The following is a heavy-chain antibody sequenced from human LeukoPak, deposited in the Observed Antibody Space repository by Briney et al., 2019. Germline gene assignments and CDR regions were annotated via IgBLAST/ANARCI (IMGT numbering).Heavy chain of an antibody. CDR1: GFTFSGSA. V-gene: IGHV3-73*01. CDR3: TRQARYDSSGYYQYNWFDP. Sequence: GGSLRLSCAASGFTFSGSAMHWVRQASGKGLEWVGRIRSKANSYATAYAASVKGRFTISRDDSKNTAYLQMNSLKTEDTAVYYCTRQARYDSSGYYQYNWFDPWGQGTLVTVSS. J-gene: IGHJ5*02. CDR2: IRSKANSYAT. D-gene: IGHD3-22*01.